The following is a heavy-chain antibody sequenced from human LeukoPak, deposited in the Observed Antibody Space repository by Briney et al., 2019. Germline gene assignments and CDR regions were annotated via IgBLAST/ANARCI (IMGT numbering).Heavy chain of an antibody. D-gene: IGHD2-15*01. CDR2: ISYDGSNK. CDR3: VKDSSSWYSLFDY. CDR1: GFTFSSYA. J-gene: IGHJ4*02. Sequence: GGSLRLSCAASGFTFSSYAMHWVRQAPGKGLEWVAVISYDGSNKYYADSVKGRFTISRDNSRNTLYLQMNSLRAEDTAVYYCVKDSSSWYSLFDYWGQGTLVTVSS. V-gene: IGHV3-30-3*01.